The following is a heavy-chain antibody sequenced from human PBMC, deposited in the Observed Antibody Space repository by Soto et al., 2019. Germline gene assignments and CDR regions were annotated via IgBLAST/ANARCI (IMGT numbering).Heavy chain of an antibody. CDR2: IYPGDSDT. CDR3: ARLTGHGSSCNTRTFDF. V-gene: IGHV5-51*01. CDR1: GYSFSSYW. J-gene: IGHJ4*02. Sequence: ESLKISCKGSGYSFSSYWIGWVRQMPGKGLEWMGIIYPGDSDTRYSPSFQGQVTISAAKSISSVYIQWSSLKASDTAMYYCARLTGHGSSCNTRTFDFWGQGTLVTVS. D-gene: IGHD6-13*01.